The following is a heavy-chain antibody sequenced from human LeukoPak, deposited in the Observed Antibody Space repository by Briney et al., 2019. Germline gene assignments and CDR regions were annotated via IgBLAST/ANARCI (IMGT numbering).Heavy chain of an antibody. CDR3: ALLGGSFDF. CDR1: GFTFSNYW. V-gene: IGHV3-7*01. CDR2: IKEDGSEI. Sequence: GGSLRLSCAASGFTFSNYWMSWVRQAPGKGLEWVANIKEDGSEIHYVDSVKGRFTISRDNAKNSLYLQMNSLGADGTAVYYCALLGGSFDFWGQGTLVTVSS. J-gene: IGHJ4*02. D-gene: IGHD3-16*01.